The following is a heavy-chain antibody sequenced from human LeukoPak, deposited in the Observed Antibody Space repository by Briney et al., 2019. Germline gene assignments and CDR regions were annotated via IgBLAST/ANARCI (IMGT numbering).Heavy chain of an antibody. D-gene: IGHD2-15*01. CDR1: RGSISSSNYY. CDR2: IYYSGST. J-gene: IGHJ4*02. Sequence: SETLSLTCTVSRGSISSSNYYWGWIRQPPGKGLEWIGTIYYSGSTYYDPSLKSRVTISVVTSRNQFSLKLTSVTAADTAVYYCARLSYCSGGSCYFYFDYWGQGTLVTVSS. CDR3: ARLSYCSGGSCYFYFDY. V-gene: IGHV4-39*01.